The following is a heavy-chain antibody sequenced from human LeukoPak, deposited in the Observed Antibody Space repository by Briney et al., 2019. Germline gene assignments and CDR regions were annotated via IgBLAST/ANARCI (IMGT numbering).Heavy chain of an antibody. V-gene: IGHV1-2*06. J-gene: IGHJ4*02. CDR2: INPNSGGT. CDR3: ARSRARINYYDSSGYEANFDY. Sequence: ASVKVSCKASGYTFTDYYMHWVRQAPGQGLEWMGRINPNSGGTNYAQKFQGRVTMTRDTSISTAYMELSRLTSDDTAVYYCARSRARINYYDSSGYEANFDYWGQGTLVIVSS. CDR1: GYTFTDYY. D-gene: IGHD3-22*01.